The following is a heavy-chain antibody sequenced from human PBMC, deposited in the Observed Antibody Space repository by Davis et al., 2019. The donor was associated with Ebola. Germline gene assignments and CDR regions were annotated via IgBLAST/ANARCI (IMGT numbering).Heavy chain of an antibody. D-gene: IGHD2-8*02. CDR3: ARATGMDY. CDR1: GFTFSSYA. CDR2: ISSSGAGT. V-gene: IGHV3-23*01. J-gene: IGHJ4*02. Sequence: GESLKISCEASGFTFSSYAMSWVRQAPGKGLEWVSSISSSGAGTYNADSVKGRFTISRDNSKNTLYLQMNSLRAEDTAVYYCARATGMDYWGQGTLVTVSS.